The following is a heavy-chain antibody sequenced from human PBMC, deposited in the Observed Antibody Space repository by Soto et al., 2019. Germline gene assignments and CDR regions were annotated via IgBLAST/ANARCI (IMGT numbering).Heavy chain of an antibody. CDR1: GGSISSSSYY. V-gene: IGHV4-39*01. Sequence: QLQLQESGPGLVKPSETLSLTCTVSGGSISSSSYYWGWIRQPPGKGLEWIGSIYYSGSTYYNPFLKRRVTISVDPSKNQFSLKLSPVSAADTAVYDCAGPIYSGSSYYFDYWCQGTLVTVSS. J-gene: IGHJ4*02. CDR3: AGPIYSGSSYYFDY. D-gene: IGHD1-26*01. CDR2: IYYSGST.